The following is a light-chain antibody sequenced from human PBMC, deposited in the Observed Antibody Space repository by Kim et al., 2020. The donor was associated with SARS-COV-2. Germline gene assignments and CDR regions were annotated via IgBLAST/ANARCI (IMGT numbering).Light chain of an antibody. J-gene: IGLJ3*02. CDR3: QAWDNNMWM. CDR1: KLGEKY. Sequence: VSLGQTASMSCSGDKLGEKYVSWYEQKGGQSPERVIYEDNKRPSGIPERFFGSNSGNTATLTISGTQALDEADYYCQAWDNNMWMFGGGTKVTVL. CDR2: EDN. V-gene: IGLV3-1*01.